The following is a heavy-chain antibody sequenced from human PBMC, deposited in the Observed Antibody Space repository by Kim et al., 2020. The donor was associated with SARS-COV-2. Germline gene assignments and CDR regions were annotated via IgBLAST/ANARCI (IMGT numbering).Heavy chain of an antibody. D-gene: IGHD6-19*01. Sequence: ASVKVSCKASGYTFTSYYMHWVRQAPGQGLEWMGIINPSGGSTSYAQKFQGRVTMTRDTSTSTVYMELSSLRSEGTAVYYCARPLPGIAVAGTSLDAFDIWGQGTMVTVSS. CDR2: INPSGGST. CDR3: ARPLPGIAVAGTSLDAFDI. J-gene: IGHJ3*02. V-gene: IGHV1-46*01. CDR1: GYTFTSYY.